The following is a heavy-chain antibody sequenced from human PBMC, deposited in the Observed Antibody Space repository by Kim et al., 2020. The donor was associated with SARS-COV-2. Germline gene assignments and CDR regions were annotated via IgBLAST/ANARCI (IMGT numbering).Heavy chain of an antibody. J-gene: IGHJ4*02. V-gene: IGHV3-23*01. CDR3: AKARVGAVAEGGNYFDY. Sequence: GGSLRLSCAASGFTFSSYAMSWVRQAPGKGLEWVSAISGSGGSTYYADSVKGRFTISRDNSKNTLYLQMNSLRAEDTAVYYCAKARVGAVAEGGNYFDYWGQGTLVTVSS. CDR2: ISGSGGST. CDR1: GFTFSSYA. D-gene: IGHD6-19*01.